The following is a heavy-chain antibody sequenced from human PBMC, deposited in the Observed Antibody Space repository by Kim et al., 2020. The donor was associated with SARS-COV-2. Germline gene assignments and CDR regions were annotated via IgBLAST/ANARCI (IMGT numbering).Heavy chain of an antibody. CDR2: ISRSSSYI. Sequence: GGSLRLSCAASGFTFSSYNMNWVRRAPGKGLEWVSSISRSSSYIYYADSVKGRFTISRDNAKNSLYLQMNSLRAEDTAVYYCARDREEFVLMVYATYYYGMDVWGQGTTVTVSS. J-gene: IGHJ6*02. D-gene: IGHD2-8*01. V-gene: IGHV3-21*01. CDR1: GFTFSSYN. CDR3: ARDREEFVLMVYATYYYGMDV.